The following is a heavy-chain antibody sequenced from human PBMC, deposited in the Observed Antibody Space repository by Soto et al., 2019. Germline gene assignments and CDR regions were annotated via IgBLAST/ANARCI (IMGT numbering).Heavy chain of an antibody. V-gene: IGHV4-39*01. CDR2: IYYRGNA. CDR3: ARLEGLAAISYYFDF. D-gene: IGHD3-9*01. CDR1: DDSINSDKYY. J-gene: IGHJ4*02. Sequence: SETLSLTCSVSDDSINSDKYYWGWIRQPPGKGLEWIGSIYYRGNAYYNPSLQARVTISLDKSKSQFSLKLNSVTAADSAVYFCARLEGLAAISYYFDFWGPGALVTFSS.